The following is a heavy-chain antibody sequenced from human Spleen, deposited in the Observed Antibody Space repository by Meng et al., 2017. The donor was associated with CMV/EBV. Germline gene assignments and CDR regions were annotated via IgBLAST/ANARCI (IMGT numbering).Heavy chain of an antibody. J-gene: IGHJ4*02. Sequence: GESLKISCAASGFTVSSNYMSWVRQAPGKGLEWVSVMYSGGSTYYADSVKGRFTISRDNSKNTLYLQMNSLRAEDTAVYYCARDNGDYEDYWGQGTLVTVSS. D-gene: IGHD4-17*01. CDR3: ARDNGDYEDY. CDR1: GFTVSSNY. CDR2: MYSGGST. V-gene: IGHV3-53*01.